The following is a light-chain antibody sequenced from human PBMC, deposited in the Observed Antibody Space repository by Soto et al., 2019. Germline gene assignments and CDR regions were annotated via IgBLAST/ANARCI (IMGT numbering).Light chain of an antibody. CDR3: HQFNSHPLT. CDR1: QGISSA. Sequence: ALQLTQSPSSLSASVGDRVTITCRASQGISSALAWYQQKSGKAPKLLIYYASSLQSGVPSRFSGSGSGTDFTLTISSLQPEDFATYYCHQFNSHPLTFGGGTKVEIK. CDR2: YAS. V-gene: IGKV1-13*02. J-gene: IGKJ4*01.